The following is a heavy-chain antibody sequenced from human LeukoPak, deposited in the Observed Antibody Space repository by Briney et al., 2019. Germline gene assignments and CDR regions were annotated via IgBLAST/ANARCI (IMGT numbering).Heavy chain of an antibody. CDR3: AGTTTTCCNA. CDR2: ISSDGSVT. D-gene: IGHD1-1*01. CDR1: GFTISSYW. J-gene: IGHJ5*02. Sequence: GGSLRLSCAASGFTISSYWIYWVRQAPGKGLVWVSRISSDGSVTNYGDSVKGRFTISRDNAKNTLFLQMNSLRVDDTAVYYCAGTTTTCCNAWGQGTLVTVSS. V-gene: IGHV3-74*01.